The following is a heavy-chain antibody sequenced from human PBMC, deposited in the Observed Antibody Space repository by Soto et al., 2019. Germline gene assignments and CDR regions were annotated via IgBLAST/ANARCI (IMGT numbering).Heavy chain of an antibody. V-gene: IGHV1-46*01. J-gene: IGHJ4*02. CDR2: INPNGGST. CDR3: ALPKNTLGWYNF. Sequence: QVQAVQSGAEVKKPGASVKVSCKTSGYTFTNYHVHWVRQAPGQGLEWMGAINPNGGSTTYAQHLQGRVTMASDTSTSTAYMEMSSLRSEDTAVYYCALPKNTLGWYNFWGQGTLFTV. CDR1: GYTFTNYH. D-gene: IGHD6-19*01.